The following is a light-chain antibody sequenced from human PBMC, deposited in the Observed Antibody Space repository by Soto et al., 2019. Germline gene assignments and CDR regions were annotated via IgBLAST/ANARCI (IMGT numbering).Light chain of an antibody. CDR3: QSYDSSNHVWV. J-gene: IGLJ3*02. CDR1: RGIIASNY. Sequence: NFMLTQPHSVSESPGKTVIISCTRSRGIIASNYVQWYQQRPGSSPTTLIYEDNHRPSGVPDRFSGSIDSSSNSASLTISGLKTEDEADYYCQSYDSSNHVWVFGGGTQLTVL. CDR2: EDN. V-gene: IGLV6-57*01.